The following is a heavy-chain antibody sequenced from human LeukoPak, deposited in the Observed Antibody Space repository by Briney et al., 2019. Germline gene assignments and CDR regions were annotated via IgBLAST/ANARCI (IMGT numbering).Heavy chain of an antibody. CDR2: INPNSGGT. CDR1: GYTFTGYY. J-gene: IGHJ4*02. CDR3: ARDLVQRGNYYDSSGPLDY. V-gene: IGHV1-2*06. Sequence: ASVKVSCKASGYTFTGYYMHWVRQAPGQGLEWMGRINPNSGGTNYAQKFQGRVTMTRDTSISTAYMELSRLRSDDTAVYYCARDLVQRGNYYDSSGPLDYWGQGILVTVSS. D-gene: IGHD3-22*01.